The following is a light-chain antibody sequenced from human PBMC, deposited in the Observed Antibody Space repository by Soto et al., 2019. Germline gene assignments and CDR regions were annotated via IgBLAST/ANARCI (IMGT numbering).Light chain of an antibody. CDR1: SSDIGAHNF. J-gene: IGLJ1*01. CDR2: EVI. CDR3: NSYTTSNTFV. Sequence: QSTVTQPASLSGSPGQAITVSCSGTSSDIGAHNFVSWYQQHPGKAPKLIIYEVINRPSGVSDRFSGSKSGNTASLTISGLQSEDEADYYCNSYTTSNTFVFGSGTKVTAL. V-gene: IGLV2-14*03.